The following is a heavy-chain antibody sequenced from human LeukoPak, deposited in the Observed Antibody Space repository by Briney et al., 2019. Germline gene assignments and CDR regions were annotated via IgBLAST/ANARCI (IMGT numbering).Heavy chain of an antibody. CDR3: ARVRHDDDYGDHYGMDV. CDR1: GGSISSGGYY. V-gene: IGHV4-31*03. CDR2: IYYSGST. J-gene: IGHJ6*02. Sequence: SETLSLTCTVSGGSISSGGYYWSWIRQHPGKGLEWIGYIYYSGSTYYNPSLKSRVTISVDTSKNQFSLKLSSVTAADTAVYYCARVRHDDDYGDHYGMDVWGQGTTVTVSS. D-gene: IGHD4-17*01.